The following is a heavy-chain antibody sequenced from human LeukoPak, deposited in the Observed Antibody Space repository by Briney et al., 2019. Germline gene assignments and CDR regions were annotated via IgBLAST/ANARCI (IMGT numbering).Heavy chain of an antibody. Sequence: IPSETLSLTCAVYGGSFSGYYWSWIRQPPGKGLEWIGEINHSGSTNYNPSLKSRVTISVDTSKNQFSLKLSSVTAADTAVYYCARGYRHVDYWGQGTLVTVSS. CDR2: INHSGST. CDR1: GGSFSGYY. CDR3: ARGYRHVDY. D-gene: IGHD1-26*01. J-gene: IGHJ4*02. V-gene: IGHV4-34*01.